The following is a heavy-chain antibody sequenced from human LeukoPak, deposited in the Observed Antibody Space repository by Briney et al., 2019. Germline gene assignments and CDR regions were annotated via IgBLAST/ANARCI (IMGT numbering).Heavy chain of an antibody. CDR2: ISAYNGNT. Sequence: GASVKVSCKASGYTFTSYGISWVRQAPGQGLEWMGWISAYNGNTNYAQKLQGRVTMTTDTSTSTAYMELRSLRSDDTAVYYCARDSRKNSSGRSMDVWGQGTTVTVSS. V-gene: IGHV1-18*01. D-gene: IGHD3-22*01. CDR1: GYTFTSYG. J-gene: IGHJ6*02. CDR3: ARDSRKNSSGRSMDV.